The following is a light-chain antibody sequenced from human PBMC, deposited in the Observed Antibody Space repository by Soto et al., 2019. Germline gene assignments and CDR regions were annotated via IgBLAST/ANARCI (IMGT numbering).Light chain of an antibody. J-gene: IGKJ4*01. V-gene: IGKV1-9*01. Sequence: IQVTQSPSSLSASVGDRVTITCRASQGITSYLAWYQQKPGKAPKLLIYAASALQTGVSSRFSGSGYGTDFALTISNLQPEDFATYFCQHLYSYPLTFGGGTTVAF. CDR2: AAS. CDR1: QGITSY. CDR3: QHLYSYPLT.